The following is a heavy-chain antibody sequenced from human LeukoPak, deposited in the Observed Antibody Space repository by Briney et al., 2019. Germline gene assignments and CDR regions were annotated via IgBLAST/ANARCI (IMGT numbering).Heavy chain of an antibody. CDR3: AKGYGSNNWNYFDY. CDR1: GFTFDDYA. D-gene: IGHD1-1*01. J-gene: IGHJ4*02. V-gene: IGHV3-9*03. Sequence: GGSLRLSCAASGFTFDDYAMHWVRPAPGKGLEWVSGISWNSGNIDYADSVKGRFTISRDNAKNSLYLQMNSLRAEDMALYYCAKGYGSNNWNYFDYWGQGTLVTVSS. CDR2: ISWNSGNI.